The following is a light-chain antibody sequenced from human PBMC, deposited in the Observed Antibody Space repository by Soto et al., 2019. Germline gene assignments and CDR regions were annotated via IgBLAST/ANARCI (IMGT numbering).Light chain of an antibody. Sequence: EIVLTQSPGTLSLSPGERATLSCRASQSVSSSYLAWYQQKLGQAPRLLIYGASSRASGIPDRFSGSGSGTDFTLTISRLEPEDFAVYYCKQYGSSWTFGQGTKVEIK. J-gene: IGKJ1*01. CDR3: KQYGSSWT. CDR1: QSVSSSY. V-gene: IGKV3-20*01. CDR2: GAS.